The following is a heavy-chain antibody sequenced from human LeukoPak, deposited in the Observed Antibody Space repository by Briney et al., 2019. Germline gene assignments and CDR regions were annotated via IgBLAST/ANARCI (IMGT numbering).Heavy chain of an antibody. D-gene: IGHD3-10*01. Sequence: ASVKVSCKASGYTFSNYYIHWVRQAPGQGLEWMGMINPSGGRTTYAKKFQGRVTMTRDTSTNTVYTELSSLRSDDTAVYDCARDYYGGHNLYNFDFWGQGTRVIVSS. CDR3: ARDYYGGHNLYNFDF. CDR1: GYTFSNYY. V-gene: IGHV1-46*01. J-gene: IGHJ4*02. CDR2: INPSGGRT.